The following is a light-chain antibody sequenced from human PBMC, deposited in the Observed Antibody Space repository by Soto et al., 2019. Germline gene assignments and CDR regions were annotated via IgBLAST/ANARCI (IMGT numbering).Light chain of an antibody. CDR1: SGHSTYT. CDR3: ETGDSNTR. CDR2: LEGSGTY. Sequence: QAVVTQSSSASASLGSSVKLTCTLSSGHSTYTIAWHQQQPGKAPRYLMKLEGSGTYNKGSGVPDRFSGSSSGADRYLTISNLQFEDEADYYCETGDSNTRFGGGTKLTVL. J-gene: IGLJ3*02. V-gene: IGLV4-60*02.